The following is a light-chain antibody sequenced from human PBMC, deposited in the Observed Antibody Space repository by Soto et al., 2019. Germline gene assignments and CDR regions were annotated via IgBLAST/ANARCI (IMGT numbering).Light chain of an antibody. J-gene: IGLJ3*02. CDR1: SGHIRYI. Sequence: QPVLTQSSSASASLGSSVTLTCTLSSGHIRYIIAWHQQQPGKAPRYLMKLEGTGAYNKGSGVPDRFSVSSSGADRYLTISYLQFEDEADYFCETWGSNIGVFGGGTKLTVL. CDR3: ETWGSNIGV. CDR2: LEGTGAY. V-gene: IGLV4-60*02.